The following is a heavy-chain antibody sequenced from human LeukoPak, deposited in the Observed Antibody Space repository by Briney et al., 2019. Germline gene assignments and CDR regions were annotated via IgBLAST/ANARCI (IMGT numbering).Heavy chain of an antibody. Sequence: GGSLRLSCAASGFTLNSYGMHWVRQAPGKGREGVAVMWYDGSNKYYADSVKGRFTISRDDSKNTLYLQMNSLRAEDTAMYYCARGLPPVMKYYFDYWGQGTLVTVSS. CDR2: MWYDGSNK. J-gene: IGHJ4*02. CDR1: GFTLNSYG. CDR3: ARGLPPVMKYYFDY. V-gene: IGHV3-33*01. D-gene: IGHD4-11*01.